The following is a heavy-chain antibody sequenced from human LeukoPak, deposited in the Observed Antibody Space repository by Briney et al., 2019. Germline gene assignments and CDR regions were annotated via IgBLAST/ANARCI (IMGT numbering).Heavy chain of an antibody. CDR2: IKQDGSEK. D-gene: IGHD6-6*01. J-gene: IGHJ3*02. CDR1: GFTFSSYW. Sequence: GGTLRLSCAASGFTFSSYWMSWVRQAPGKGLEWVANIKQDGSEKYYVDSVKGQFTISRDNAKNSLYLQMNSLRAEDTAVYYCARGSIAARPDAFDIWGQGTMVTVSS. V-gene: IGHV3-7*01. CDR3: ARGSIAARPDAFDI.